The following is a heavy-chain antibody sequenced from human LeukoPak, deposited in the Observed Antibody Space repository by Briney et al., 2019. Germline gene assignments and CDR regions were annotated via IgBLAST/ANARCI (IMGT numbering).Heavy chain of an antibody. J-gene: IGHJ4*02. Sequence: GGSLRLSCAASGFTFSTYAMTWVRQAPGKGLEWVSAISRSGISTYYADSVKGRFTISRDNSKNTLFLQMTNLRAEDTAVYYCEKGNSYYYSQDCWGQGTLVTVSS. CDR1: GFTFSTYA. D-gene: IGHD3-10*01. V-gene: IGHV3-23*01. CDR2: ISRSGIST. CDR3: EKGNSYYYSQDC.